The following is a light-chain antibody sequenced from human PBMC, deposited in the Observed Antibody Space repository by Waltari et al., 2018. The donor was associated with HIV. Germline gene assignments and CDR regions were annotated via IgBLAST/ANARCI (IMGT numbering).Light chain of an antibody. CDR2: KAS. Sequence: DIQMTQSPSTLSASVGDRVTITCRASQSISSWLAWYQQKPGKAPKLLIYKASSLERGVPSRFSGSGSGTEFTLTISSLQPDDFATYYCQQYNSYWGTFGQGTKVEIK. CDR3: QQYNSYWGT. V-gene: IGKV1-5*03. J-gene: IGKJ1*01. CDR1: QSISSW.